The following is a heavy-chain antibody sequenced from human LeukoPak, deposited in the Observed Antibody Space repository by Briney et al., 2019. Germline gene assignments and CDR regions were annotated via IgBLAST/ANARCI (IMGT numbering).Heavy chain of an antibody. V-gene: IGHV4-59*08. Sequence: SETLSLTCTVSGGSISSYYWSWVRQPPGKGLEWIGYIYHSGSTNYNPSLKSRVTKSVDTSKKQFSLKLSSVTAADTAVYHCARLSRDGYNYSVARGWYFDLWGRGTLVTVSS. CDR2: IYHSGST. CDR1: GGSISSYY. J-gene: IGHJ2*01. CDR3: ARLSRDGYNYSVARGWYFDL. D-gene: IGHD5-12*01.